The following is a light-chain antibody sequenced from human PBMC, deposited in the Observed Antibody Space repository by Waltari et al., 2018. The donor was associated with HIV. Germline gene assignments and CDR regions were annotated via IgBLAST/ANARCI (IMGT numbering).Light chain of an antibody. CDR1: QSVRTS. CDR2: GAS. Sequence: DIVMTQSPAILSVSPGESVTLSCRASQSVRTSLAWYQQKPGQAPRLLIYGASTRGTGIPARFSGSGSWTEFTLTISSLQSEDSAVYHCQQYDDWPPFTFGQGTKLEIK. J-gene: IGKJ2*01. CDR3: QQYDDWPPFT. V-gene: IGKV3-15*01.